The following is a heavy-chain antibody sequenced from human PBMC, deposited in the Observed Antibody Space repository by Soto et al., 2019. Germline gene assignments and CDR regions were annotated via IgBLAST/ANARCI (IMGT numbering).Heavy chain of an antibody. CDR3: ARDENCSGGSCYWWGYYFDY. CDR2: ISSGSSTI. V-gene: IGHV3-48*01. J-gene: IGHJ4*02. CDR1: GFTFSSYN. Sequence: GGSLRLSCAASGFTFSSYNMNWVRQAPGKGLEWVSYISSGSSTIYFADSVKGRFTISRDNAKNSLYLQMNSLRAEDTAVYYCARDENCSGGSCYWWGYYFDYWGQGTLVTVSS. D-gene: IGHD2-15*01.